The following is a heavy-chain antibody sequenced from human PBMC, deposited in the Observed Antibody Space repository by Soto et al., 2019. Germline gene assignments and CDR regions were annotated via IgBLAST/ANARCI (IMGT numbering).Heavy chain of an antibody. J-gene: IGHJ4*02. V-gene: IGHV3-30-3*01. Sequence: GGSLRLSCAASGFTFSSYAMHWVRQAPGKGLEWVAVISYDGSNKYYADSVKGRFTISRDNSKNTLYLQMNSLRAEDTAVYYCARHDPVPAAIRGQGTLVTVSS. D-gene: IGHD2-2*01. CDR1: GFTFSSYA. CDR3: ARHDPVPAAI. CDR2: ISYDGSNK.